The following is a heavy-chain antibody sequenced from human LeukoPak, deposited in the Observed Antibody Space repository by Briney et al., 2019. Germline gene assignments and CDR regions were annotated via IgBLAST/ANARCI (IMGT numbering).Heavy chain of an antibody. V-gene: IGHV2-70*04. CDR2: IDWDDDK. CDR3: ARLYSDFYFDY. Sequence: SGPTLVNPTQTLTLTCTFSGFSLTTSGIRVSWIRQPPGKALEWLAHIDWDDDKFYSTSLKTRLTLSKDTSKSQVVLTMTNMDPVDTATYYCARLYSDFYFDYWGQGTLVTVSS. CDR1: GFSLTTSGIR. J-gene: IGHJ4*02. D-gene: IGHD4-11*01.